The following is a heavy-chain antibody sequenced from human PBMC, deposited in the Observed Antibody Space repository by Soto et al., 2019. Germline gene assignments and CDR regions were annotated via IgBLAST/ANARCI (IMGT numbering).Heavy chain of an antibody. Sequence: QVQLVQSGAEVKKPGASVKVSCKASGYTFTSYGISWVRQAPGQGLEWMGWISAYNGNTNYAQKLQGRVTMTTDTSTSPAYMELRSLSSDDTAVYSWARKAYRAMVDYWGQGTLVTVSS. V-gene: IGHV1-18*01. CDR3: ARKAYRAMVDY. CDR2: ISAYNGNT. J-gene: IGHJ4*02. D-gene: IGHD5-18*01. CDR1: GYTFTSYG.